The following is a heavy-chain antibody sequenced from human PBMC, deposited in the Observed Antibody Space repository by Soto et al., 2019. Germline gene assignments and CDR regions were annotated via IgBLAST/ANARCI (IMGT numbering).Heavy chain of an antibody. V-gene: IGHV3-9*01. CDR3: AKEGGYSYGFGVGVDF. CDR1: GFTFNDYA. CDR2: ISWNGGSI. Sequence: GGSLRLSCAASGFTFNDYAMYWVRHAPGKGLEWVSGISWNGGSIGYADSVKGRFTISRDNAKNSLYLHMNSLRAEDTALYYCAKEGGYSYGFGVGVDFWGQGTLVTLSS. D-gene: IGHD5-18*01. J-gene: IGHJ4*02.